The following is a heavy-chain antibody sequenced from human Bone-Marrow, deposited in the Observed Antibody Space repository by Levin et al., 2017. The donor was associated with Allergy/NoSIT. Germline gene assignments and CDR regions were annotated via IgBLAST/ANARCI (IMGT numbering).Heavy chain of an antibody. V-gene: IGHV3-21*01. J-gene: IGHJ6*02. D-gene: IGHD1-1*01. CDR1: GFTFSSYS. Sequence: GGSLRLSCAASGFTFSSYSMNWVRQAPGKGLEWVSSISSSSSYIYYADSVKGRFTISRDNAKNSLYLQMNSLRAEDTAVYYCARDWVQLERRGYYYYGMDVWGQRTTVTVSS. CDR3: ARDWVQLERRGYYYYGMDV. CDR2: ISSSSSYI.